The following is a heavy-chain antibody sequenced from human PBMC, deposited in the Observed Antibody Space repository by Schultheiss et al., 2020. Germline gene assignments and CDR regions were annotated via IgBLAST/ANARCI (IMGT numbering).Heavy chain of an antibody. CDR3: ARGEDPAEMATTPFDY. D-gene: IGHD5-24*01. V-gene: IGHV4-31*03. J-gene: IGHJ4*02. CDR2: IYYSGST. CDR1: GGSISSGGYY. Sequence: SETLSLTCTVSGGSISSGGYYWSWIRQHPGKGLEWIGYIYYSGSTYYNPSLKSRVSISVDTSKNQFSLKLSSVTAADTAVYYCARGEDPAEMATTPFDYWGQGTLVTVSS.